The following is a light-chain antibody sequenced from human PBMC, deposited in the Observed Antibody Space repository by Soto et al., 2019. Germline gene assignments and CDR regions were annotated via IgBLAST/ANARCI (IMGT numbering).Light chain of an antibody. J-gene: IGLJ1*01. V-gene: IGLV3-25*02. CDR2: KDS. CDR3: QSSDSNGSYYV. Sequence: SYELTQSPSVSVSPGQTARITCSGDALPRQDVYWYQQKAGQAPVLVMFKDSERPSGITERFSGSRSGTTVTLTISGVQAEDEAHYYCQSSDSNGSYYVFGPGTKVPVL. CDR1: ALPRQD.